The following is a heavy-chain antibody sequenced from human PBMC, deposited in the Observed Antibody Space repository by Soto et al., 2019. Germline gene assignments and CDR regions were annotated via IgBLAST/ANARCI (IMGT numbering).Heavy chain of an antibody. V-gene: IGHV3-74*01. CDR1: GFTFSSYC. J-gene: IGHJ4*02. Sequence: GGPLRLSCAASGFTFSSYCMHWVRQAPGKGLVWVSRINSDGTSTNYADSVKGRFTISRDNAKNTLYLQMNSLRAEDTAVYYCARGAATGTTKGFDYWGQGTLVTVSS. D-gene: IGHD6-13*01. CDR3: ARGAATGTTKGFDY. CDR2: INSDGTST.